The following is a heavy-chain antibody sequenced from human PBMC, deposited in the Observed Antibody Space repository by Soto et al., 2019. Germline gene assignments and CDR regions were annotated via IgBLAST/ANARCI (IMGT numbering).Heavy chain of an antibody. Sequence: QVQLVQSGAEVKKPGSSVKVSCKASGGTFSSYAISWVRQAPGQGLEWMGWMNPNSGNTGYAQKFQGRVTMTRNTSISTAYMELSSLRSEDTAVYYCARGIGVEGWLHGWGQGTLVTVSS. CDR1: GGTFSSYA. V-gene: IGHV1-8*02. CDR3: ARGIGVEGWLHG. CDR2: MNPNSGNT. D-gene: IGHD5-12*01. J-gene: IGHJ4*02.